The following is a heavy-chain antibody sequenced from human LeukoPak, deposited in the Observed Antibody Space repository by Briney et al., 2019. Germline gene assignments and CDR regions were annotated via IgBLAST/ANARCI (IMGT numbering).Heavy chain of an antibody. CDR2: ISSSNSTI. CDR3: AKATMAGRGAFDI. V-gene: IGHV3-48*04. CDR1: GFTFSSYS. D-gene: IGHD6-19*01. Sequence: GGSLRLSRAASGFTFSSYSMNWVRQAPGKGLEWVSYISSSNSTIYYADSVKGRFTISRDNSKNLLFLQMNSLRAEDTSLYYCAKATMAGRGAFDIWGRGTMVTVSS. J-gene: IGHJ3*02.